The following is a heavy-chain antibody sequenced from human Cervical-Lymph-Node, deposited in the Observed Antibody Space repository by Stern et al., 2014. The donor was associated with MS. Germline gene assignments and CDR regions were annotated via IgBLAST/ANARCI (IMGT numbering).Heavy chain of an antibody. D-gene: IGHD3-16*01. CDR3: AKADDYAAGIDA. J-gene: IGHJ5*02. CDR1: GFKFDDFA. CDR2: LGWNSEGR. V-gene: IGHV3-9*01. Sequence: EVHLVESGGGMVQPGRSLRLSCEASGFKFDDFAMHWVRQAPGKGLEWVLGLGWNSEGRGYADSVQGRFTISRDNAKSSLYLQMNSLTAEDTALYYCAKADDYAAGIDAWGQGTLVVVSS.